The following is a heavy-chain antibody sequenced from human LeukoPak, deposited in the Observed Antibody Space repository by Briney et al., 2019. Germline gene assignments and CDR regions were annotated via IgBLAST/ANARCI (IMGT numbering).Heavy chain of an antibody. V-gene: IGHV4-34*01. D-gene: IGHD2-15*01. CDR3: ARVGRWLLRNYYYYYMDV. CDR2: INHSGST. CDR1: GGSFSGYY. J-gene: IGHJ6*03. Sequence: PSETLSLTCAVYGGSFSGYYWSWIRQPPGKGLEWIGDINHSGSTNYNPSLKSRVTISVDTSKNQFSLKLSSVTAADTAVYYCARVGRWLLRNYYYYYMDVWGKGTTVTVSS.